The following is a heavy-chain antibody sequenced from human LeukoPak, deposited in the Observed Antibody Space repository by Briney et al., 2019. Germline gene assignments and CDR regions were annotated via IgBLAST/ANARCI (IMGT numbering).Heavy chain of an antibody. V-gene: IGHV3-74*01. CDR3: ASLIVPRYGYYMDV. D-gene: IGHD2-8*01. CDR2: INRDGSST. CDR1: GFSFSSYW. Sequence: GSLRLSCAASGFSFSSYWMHWVRQAPGRGLVWVSRINRDGSSTSYADSVKGRFTISRDNAKNTLYLQMNSLRAEDTAVYYCASLIVPRYGYYMDVWGKGTTVTVSS. J-gene: IGHJ6*03.